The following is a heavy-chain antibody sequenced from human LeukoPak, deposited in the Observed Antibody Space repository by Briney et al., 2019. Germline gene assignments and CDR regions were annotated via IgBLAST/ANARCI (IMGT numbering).Heavy chain of an antibody. Sequence: GRSLRLSCTASGFTFSSYAMHWVRQAPGKGLEWVAVISYDGSNKYYADSVKGRFTISRDNSKNTLYLQMNSLRAEDTAVYYCARDRIGYSSSSVYFQHWGQGTLVTVSS. CDR1: GFTFSSYA. CDR3: ARDRIGYSSSSVYFQH. V-gene: IGHV3-30-3*01. D-gene: IGHD6-6*01. CDR2: ISYDGSNK. J-gene: IGHJ1*01.